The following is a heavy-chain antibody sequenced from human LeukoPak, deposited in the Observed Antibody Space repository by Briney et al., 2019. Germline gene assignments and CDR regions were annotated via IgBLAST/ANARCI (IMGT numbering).Heavy chain of an antibody. CDR2: IRSDGSDK. Sequence: GGSLRLSCAASGFTFRVHGMHWLRQAPGKGLEWVAFIRSDGSDKYYADSVKGRLTFSRDNSKNTVYLQMNGLRAEDSAVYYCARDADRAFDYWGRGTLVTVSS. CDR3: ARDADRAFDY. J-gene: IGHJ4*02. CDR1: GFTFRVHG. V-gene: IGHV3-30*02.